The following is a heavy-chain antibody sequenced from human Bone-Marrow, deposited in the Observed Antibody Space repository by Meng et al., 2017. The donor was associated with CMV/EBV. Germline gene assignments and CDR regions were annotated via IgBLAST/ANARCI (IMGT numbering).Heavy chain of an antibody. V-gene: IGHV4-4*02. CDR1: GGSISNSNW. CDR3: ARDLYACHAFDT. Sequence: CAGSGGSISNSNWWSWVRQSPGKGLEWIGEIYHSGSTNYNPSLESRVIISVDRSLKQFSLNLSSVTAADAAVYYCARDLYACHAFDTWGQGTMVTVSS. J-gene: IGHJ3*02. CDR2: IYHSGST. D-gene: IGHD2-8*01.